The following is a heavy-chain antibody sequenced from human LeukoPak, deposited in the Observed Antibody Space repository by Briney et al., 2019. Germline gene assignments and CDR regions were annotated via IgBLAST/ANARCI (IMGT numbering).Heavy chain of an antibody. D-gene: IGHD3/OR15-3a*01. CDR1: GGSISSSSYY. Sequence: SETLSLTCTVSGGSISSSSYYWGWIRQPPGKGLEWIGYIYYSGSTNYNPSLKSRVTISVDTSKNQFSLKLSSVTAADTAVYYCARSGQGGLQRLVPGDWFDPWGQGTLVTVSS. V-gene: IGHV4-61*05. CDR2: IYYSGST. CDR3: ARSGQGGLQRLVPGDWFDP. J-gene: IGHJ5*02.